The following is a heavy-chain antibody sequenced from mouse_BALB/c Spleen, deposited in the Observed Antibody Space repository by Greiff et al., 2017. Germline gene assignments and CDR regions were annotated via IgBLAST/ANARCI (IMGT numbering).Heavy chain of an antibody. D-gene: IGHD2-10*02. CDR2: ISSGSSTI. CDR1: GFTFSSFG. V-gene: IGHV5-17*02. Sequence: EVQGVESGGGLVQPGGSRKLSCAASGFTFSSFGMHWVRQAPEKGLEWVAYISSGSSTIYYADTVMGRFTISRDNPKNTLFLQMTSLRSEDTAMYYCARRYGNYYAMDYWGQGTSVTVSS. J-gene: IGHJ4*01. CDR3: ARRYGNYYAMDY.